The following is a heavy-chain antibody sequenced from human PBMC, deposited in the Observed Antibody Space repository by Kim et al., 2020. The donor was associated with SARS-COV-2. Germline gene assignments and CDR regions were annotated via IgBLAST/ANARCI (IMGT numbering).Heavy chain of an antibody. CDR3: ARDKGRQLLSHLGY. D-gene: IGHD2-2*01. V-gene: IGHV3-33*05. CDR1: GFTFSSYG. J-gene: IGHJ4*02. CDR2: ISYDGSNK. Sequence: GGSLRLSCAASGFTFSSYGMHWVRQAPGKGLEWVAVISYDGSNKYYADSVKGRFTISRDNSKNTLYLQMNSLRAEDTAVYYCARDKGRQLLSHLGYWGQG.